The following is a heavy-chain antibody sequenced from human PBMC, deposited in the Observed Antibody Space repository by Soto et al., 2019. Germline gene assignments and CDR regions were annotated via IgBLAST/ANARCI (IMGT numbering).Heavy chain of an antibody. CDR3: AKRYGSGSYRDMNSCSGLDI. Sequence: RLASASCRVRFRISGISVSRKGRGEGLAGVSGISPTGEQRFYVDSVKGRFFISRDNSQNTLSLEMSNLRADDTAVYYCAKRYGSGSYRDMNSCSGLDISGQGTSVTVSS. CDR2: ISPTGEQR. D-gene: IGHD3-10*01. V-gene: IGHV3-23*01. CDR1: RVRFRISG. J-gene: IGHJ6*02.